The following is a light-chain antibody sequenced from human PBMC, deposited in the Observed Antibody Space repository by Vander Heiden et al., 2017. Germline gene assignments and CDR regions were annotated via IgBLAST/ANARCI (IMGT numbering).Light chain of an antibody. Sequence: AIRMTQSPSLLSASTGDRVTITCRASQGISSYLASHQQKPGKAPKLLIYAASTFLSGVPSTFSGSGSGTDFTLTISCLQSEDFATYYCHQEDSYPRAFGPGTKVEIK. J-gene: IGKJ1*01. CDR1: QGISSY. CDR3: HQEDSYPRA. CDR2: AAS. V-gene: IGKV1-8*01.